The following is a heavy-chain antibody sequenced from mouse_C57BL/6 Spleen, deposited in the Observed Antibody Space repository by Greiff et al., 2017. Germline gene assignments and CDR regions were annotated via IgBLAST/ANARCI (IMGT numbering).Heavy chain of an antibody. J-gene: IGHJ4*01. V-gene: IGHV1-82*01. CDR2: IYPGDGDT. CDR3: ARVRFPLYAMDY. Sequence: QVQLQQSGPELVKPGASVKISCKASGYAFSSSWLNWVKQRPGKGLEWIGRIYPGDGDTNYNGKFKGKATLTADKSSSTAYMQLSSLTSEDSAVYFCARVRFPLYAMDYWGQGTSVTVSS. CDR1: GYAFSSSW.